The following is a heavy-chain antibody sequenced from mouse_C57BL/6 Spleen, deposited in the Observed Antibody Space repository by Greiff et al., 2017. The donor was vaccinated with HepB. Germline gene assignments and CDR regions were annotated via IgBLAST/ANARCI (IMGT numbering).Heavy chain of an antibody. CDR2: IYPGDGDT. CDR1: GYAFSSSW. D-gene: IGHD1-1*01. CDR3: ARSVKGSSSYYFDY. Sequence: QVTLKESGPELVKPGASVKISCKASGYAFSSSWMNWVKQRPGKGLEWIGRIYPGDGDTNYNGKFKGKATLTADKSSSTAYMQLSSLTSEDSAVYFCARSVKGSSSYYFDYWGQGTTLTVSS. V-gene: IGHV1-82*01. J-gene: IGHJ2*01.